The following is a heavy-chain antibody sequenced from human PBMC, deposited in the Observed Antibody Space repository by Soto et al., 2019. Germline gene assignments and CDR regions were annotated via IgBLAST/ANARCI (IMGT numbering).Heavy chain of an antibody. V-gene: IGHV1-69*13. CDR3: ARGIRAYCGGDCYSFDY. CDR1: GGTFSSYA. CDR2: VIPVFGTA. J-gene: IGHJ4*01. D-gene: IGHD2-21*02. Sequence: GSSVKVSCKASGGTFSSYAISWVRQAPGQGREWMGGVIPVFGTANYAQRFQGRVTITADESTSTAYMELSSLRSEDRAVYYCARGIRAYCGGDCYSFDYWG.